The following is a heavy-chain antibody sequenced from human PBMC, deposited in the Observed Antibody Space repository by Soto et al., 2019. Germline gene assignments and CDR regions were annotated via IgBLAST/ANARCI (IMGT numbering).Heavy chain of an antibody. D-gene: IGHD3-10*01. CDR3: AKSGFGGLYYYGMDV. Sequence: PGGSLRLSCAASGFTFSSYAMSRVRQAPGKGLEWVSAISGSGGSTYYADSVKGRFTISRDNSKNTLYLQMNSLRAEVTAVYYCAKSGFGGLYYYGMDVWGQGTTVTVSS. CDR1: GFTFSSYA. CDR2: ISGSGGST. J-gene: IGHJ6*02. V-gene: IGHV3-23*01.